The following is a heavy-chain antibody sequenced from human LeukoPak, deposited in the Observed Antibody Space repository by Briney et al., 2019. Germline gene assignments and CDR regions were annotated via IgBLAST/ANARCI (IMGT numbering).Heavy chain of an antibody. D-gene: IGHD3-22*01. J-gene: IGHJ4*02. CDR1: GFTFNDHY. V-gene: IGHV3-11*04. CDR3: AIQMTMIVVVPYFDY. Sequence: PAGSLRLSCEASGFTFNDHYMSWIRQAPGKGLEWVASIDNRCITKCYAHTVGGGYTISRHNEKNSLYLYINSQRDDYTAVYYCAIQMTMIVVVPYFDYWGQGGLVTDSA. CDR2: IDNRCITK.